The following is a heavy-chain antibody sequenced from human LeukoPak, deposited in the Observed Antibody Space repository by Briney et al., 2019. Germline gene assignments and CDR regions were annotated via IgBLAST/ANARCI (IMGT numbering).Heavy chain of an antibody. CDR3: ARGHDSSGHRAAF. Sequence: SVKVSCMASGGTFISHAITWVRQAPGQGLEWMGRIIPIIGTGNYAQKFQGRVTITADKSTNTAYMELTSVTSEDTAVYYCARGHDSSGHRAAFWGQGTRVTVSS. CDR1: GGTFISHA. V-gene: IGHV1-69*04. CDR2: IIPIIGTG. J-gene: IGHJ4*02. D-gene: IGHD3-22*01.